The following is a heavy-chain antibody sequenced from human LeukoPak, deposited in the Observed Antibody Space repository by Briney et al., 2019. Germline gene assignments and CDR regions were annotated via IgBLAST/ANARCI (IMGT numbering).Heavy chain of an antibody. CDR3: ARDGPAADYYYYGMDV. Sequence: SETLSLTCTVSGGSISSHYWSWIRQPPGKGLEWIGYIYYSGSTNYNPSLKSRVTISVDTSKNQFSLKLSSVTAADTAVYYCARDGPAADYYYYGMDVWGQGTTVTVSS. D-gene: IGHD2-2*01. J-gene: IGHJ6*02. CDR2: IYYSGST. CDR1: GGSISSHY. V-gene: IGHV4-59*11.